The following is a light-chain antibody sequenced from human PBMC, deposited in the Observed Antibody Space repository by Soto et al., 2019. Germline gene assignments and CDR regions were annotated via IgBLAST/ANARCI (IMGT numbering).Light chain of an antibody. CDR3: QQYNSRPPDT. CDR2: AAS. CDR1: QSVSSN. V-gene: IGKV3-15*01. J-gene: IGKJ2*01. Sequence: EIVMTQSPATLSVSPGARATLSCRASQSVSSNLAWYQQKPGQAPRLLIYAASTRATGIPARFNGGGSGTEFSLTISSLQSEDFAVYYCQQYNSRPPDTFGQGTKMEIK.